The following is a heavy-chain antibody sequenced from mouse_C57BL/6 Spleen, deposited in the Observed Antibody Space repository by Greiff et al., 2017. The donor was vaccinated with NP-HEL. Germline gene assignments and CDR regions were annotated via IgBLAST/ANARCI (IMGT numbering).Heavy chain of an antibody. J-gene: IGHJ4*01. V-gene: IGHV1-19*01. CDR3: ARDYYGSEAMDY. D-gene: IGHD1-1*01. CDR2: INPYNGGT. Sequence: EVKLMESGPVLVKPGASVKMSCKASGYTFTDYYMNWVKQSHGKSLEWIGVINPYNGGTSYNQKFKGKATLTVDKSSSTAYMELNSLTSEDSAVYDGARDYYGSEAMDYWGQGTSVTVSS. CDR1: GYTFTDYY.